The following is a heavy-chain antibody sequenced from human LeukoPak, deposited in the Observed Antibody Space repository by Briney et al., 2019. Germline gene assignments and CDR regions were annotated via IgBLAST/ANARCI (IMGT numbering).Heavy chain of an antibody. J-gene: IGHJ4*02. CDR1: GFTFSSYA. Sequence: PGGSLRLSCAASGFTFSSYAMSWVRQAPGKGLEWVSVISGSGDTIYYADSVEGRFTISRSNSKNTLYLQMNSLRAEDTAVYHCAKVVGVLSYSSGSYFDYWGQGTLVTVSS. V-gene: IGHV3-23*01. CDR3: AKVVGVLSYSSGSYFDY. CDR2: ISGSGDTI. D-gene: IGHD6-19*01.